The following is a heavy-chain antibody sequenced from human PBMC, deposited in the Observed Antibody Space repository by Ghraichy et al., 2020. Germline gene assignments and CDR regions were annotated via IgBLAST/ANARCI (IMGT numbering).Heavy chain of an antibody. J-gene: IGHJ6*02. V-gene: IGHV6-1*01. CDR2: TYYRSKWYN. Sequence: QTLSLTCAISGDSVSSNSAAWNWIRQSPSRGLEWLGRTYYRSKWYNDYAVSVKSRITINPDTSKNQFSLQLNSVTPEDTAVYYCARDRDDFWSGYYAYYYYYGMDVWGQGTTVTVSS. CDR3: ARDRDDFWSGYYAYYYYYGMDV. D-gene: IGHD3-3*01. CDR1: GDSVSSNSAA.